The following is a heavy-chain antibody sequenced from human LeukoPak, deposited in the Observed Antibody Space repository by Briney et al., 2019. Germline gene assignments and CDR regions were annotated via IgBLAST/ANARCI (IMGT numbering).Heavy chain of an antibody. CDR3: ARDYGSGSYYNGINY. J-gene: IGHJ4*02. D-gene: IGHD3-10*01. CDR2: IRGSGGST. V-gene: IGHV3-23*01. CDR1: GFTFSNYA. Sequence: GGSLRLSCAASGFTFSNYAMSWVRQAPGKGLEWVSGIRGSGGSTYYADSVKGRFTVSRDNSKNTLNLQMNSLRAEDTALYYCARDYGSGSYYNGINYWGQGTLVSVSS.